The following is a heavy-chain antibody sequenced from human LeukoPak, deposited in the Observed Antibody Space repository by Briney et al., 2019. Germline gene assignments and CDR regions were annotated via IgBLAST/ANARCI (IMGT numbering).Heavy chain of an antibody. D-gene: IGHD5-18*01. J-gene: IGHJ4*02. Sequence: PSETLSLTCTVSGGSISTYYWSWIRQPPGKGLEWIGYIYFGGSTNHNPSLKSRVIISGDTSKKQFSLKLSSVTAADTAVYYCARAPSTYSFGPFDYWGQGTLVTVSS. CDR1: GGSISTYY. CDR2: IYFGGST. CDR3: ARAPSTYSFGPFDY. V-gene: IGHV4-59*01.